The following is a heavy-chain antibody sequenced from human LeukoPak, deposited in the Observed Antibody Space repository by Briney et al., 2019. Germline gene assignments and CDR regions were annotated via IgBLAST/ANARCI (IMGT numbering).Heavy chain of an antibody. CDR2: IRYDGSNK. CDR3: AKGLWGSSWYGVDY. D-gene: IGHD6-13*01. V-gene: IGHV3-30*02. Sequence: GGSLRLSCAASGFTFSSYGMHWVRQAPGKGLERVAFIRYDGSNKYYADSVKGRFTISRDNSKNTLYLQMNSLRAEDTAVYYCAKGLWGSSWYGVDYWGQGTLVTVSS. J-gene: IGHJ4*02. CDR1: GFTFSSYG.